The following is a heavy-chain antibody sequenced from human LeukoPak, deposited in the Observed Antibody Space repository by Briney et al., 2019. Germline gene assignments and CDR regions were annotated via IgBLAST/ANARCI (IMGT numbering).Heavy chain of an antibody. V-gene: IGHV3-30*02. D-gene: IGHD3-16*01. Sequence: GGSLRLSWVASGFIFRSYGIHWVRQAPGKGLGWVTFIHFDGSNEYYADFVKGRFTISRDNSKNTVYLQMNSLRAEDTAVYYCAKDGIMHSNGPPEFDPWGQGTLVSVSS. CDR1: GFIFRSYG. CDR3: AKDGIMHSNGPPEFDP. CDR2: IHFDGSNE. J-gene: IGHJ5*01.